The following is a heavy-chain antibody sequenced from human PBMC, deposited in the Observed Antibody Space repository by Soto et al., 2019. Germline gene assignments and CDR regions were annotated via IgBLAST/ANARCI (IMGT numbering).Heavy chain of an antibody. CDR3: AKGGSSSWYRGFWFDP. J-gene: IGHJ5*02. V-gene: IGHV3-23*01. D-gene: IGHD6-13*01. CDR1: GFTFSSYA. Sequence: GGSLRLSCAASGFTFSSYAMSWVRQAPGKGLEWVSAISGSGGSTYYADSVKGRFTISRDNSKNTLYLQMNSLRAEDTAVYYCAKGGSSSWYRGFWFDPWGQGTLVTVS. CDR2: ISGSGGST.